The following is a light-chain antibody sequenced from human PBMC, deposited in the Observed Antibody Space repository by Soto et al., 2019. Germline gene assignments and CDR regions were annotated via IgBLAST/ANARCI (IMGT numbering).Light chain of an antibody. CDR1: QSVNFY. CDR2: DAS. CDR3: QQYGDSPVT. J-gene: IGKJ1*01. V-gene: IGKV3-20*01. Sequence: EIVLTQSPGSLSLSPGERATLSCRASQSVNFYLAWYQQKPGQAPRLLISDASSRATDVPDRFSGSGSGTDFSLTISRLEPEDFAVYYCQQYGDSPVTFGQGTKV.